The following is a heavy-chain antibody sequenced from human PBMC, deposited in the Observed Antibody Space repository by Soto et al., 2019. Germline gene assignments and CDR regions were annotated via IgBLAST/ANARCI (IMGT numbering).Heavy chain of an antibody. CDR3: ARRGLNEQFEP. J-gene: IGHJ5*02. CDR2: IFYPGCT. Sequence: PSETLSLTCTVAGGSSNISGYYWGCLPQPPGKGLEWIDSIFYPGCTYYTPSVKSRVSMSLDTSKNQFSLKLISVTAAATAFYHGARRGLNEQFEPRGPGT. CDR1: GGSSNISGYY. D-gene: IGHD1-1*01. V-gene: IGHV4-39*01.